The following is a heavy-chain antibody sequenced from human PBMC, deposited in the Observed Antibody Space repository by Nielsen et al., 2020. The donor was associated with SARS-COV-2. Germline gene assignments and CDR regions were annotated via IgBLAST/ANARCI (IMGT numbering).Heavy chain of an antibody. Sequence: SETLSLTCTVSGGSISSGSYYWSWIRQPAGKGLEWIGRIYTSGSTNYNPSLKSRVTISVDTSKNQFSLKLSSVIAADTAVYYCARDRGYSYGPSDAFDIWGQGTMVTVSS. D-gene: IGHD5-18*01. J-gene: IGHJ3*02. CDR2: IYTSGST. V-gene: IGHV4-61*02. CDR3: ARDRGYSYGPSDAFDI. CDR1: GGSISSGSYY.